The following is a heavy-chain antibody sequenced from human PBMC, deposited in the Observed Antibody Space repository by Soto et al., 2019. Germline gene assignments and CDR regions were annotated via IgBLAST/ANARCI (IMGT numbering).Heavy chain of an antibody. CDR3: ERLPGYCSGDSCRIDY. Sequence: PSETLSLTCTVSGGSIGTYYWSWIRQPPGKGLEWIGYIYYSGNTNYNPSLKRRVSISVDTSKNQFSLKLSSVTAAGTAVYFCERLPGYCSGDSCRIDYWGQGTLVTVSS. V-gene: IGHV4-59*08. J-gene: IGHJ4*02. D-gene: IGHD2-15*01. CDR2: IYYSGNT. CDR1: GGSIGTYY.